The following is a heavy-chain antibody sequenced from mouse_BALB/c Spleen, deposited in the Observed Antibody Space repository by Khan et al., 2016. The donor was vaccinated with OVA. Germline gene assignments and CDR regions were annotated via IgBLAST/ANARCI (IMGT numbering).Heavy chain of an antibody. J-gene: IGHJ3*01. CDR3: ASHLTGSFAY. Sequence: EVELVESGGDLVKPGGSLKLSYAASGFTFSSYSMSWVRQTPDKRLEWVASISSGGDYTYYPDIVKGRFTISRDNAKNTLYLEMSSLKSEDTAMYYCASHLTGSFAYWGQRTLVTVSA. V-gene: IGHV5-6*01. CDR2: ISSGGDYT. CDR1: GFTFSSYS. D-gene: IGHD4-1*01.